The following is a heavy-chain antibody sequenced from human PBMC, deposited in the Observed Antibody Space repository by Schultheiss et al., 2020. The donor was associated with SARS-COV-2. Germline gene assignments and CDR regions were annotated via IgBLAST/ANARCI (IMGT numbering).Heavy chain of an antibody. Sequence: SETLSLTCTVSGGSISSYDWSWIRQPPGKGLEWIGYIYYSGSTYYNPSLKSRVTISVDTSKNQFSLKLSSVTAADTAVYYCARHEAAAGNNWFDPWGQGTLVTVSS. D-gene: IGHD6-13*01. CDR2: IYYSGST. CDR1: GGSISSYD. CDR3: ARHEAAAGNNWFDP. J-gene: IGHJ5*02. V-gene: IGHV4-59*08.